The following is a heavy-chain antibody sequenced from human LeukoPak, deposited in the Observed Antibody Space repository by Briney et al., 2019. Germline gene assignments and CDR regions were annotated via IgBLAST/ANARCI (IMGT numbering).Heavy chain of an antibody. J-gene: IGHJ4*02. CDR3: ASSVGHAYFDY. CDR1: GGSFSGYY. D-gene: IGHD4-23*01. CDR2: INHSGST. Sequence: SETLALTCAVYGGSFSGYYWSWIRRPPGKGLEWNGEINHSGSTNYNPSLKSRVTISVDTSKNQFSLKLSSVTAADTAVYYCASSVGHAYFDYWGQGTLVTVSS. V-gene: IGHV4-34*01.